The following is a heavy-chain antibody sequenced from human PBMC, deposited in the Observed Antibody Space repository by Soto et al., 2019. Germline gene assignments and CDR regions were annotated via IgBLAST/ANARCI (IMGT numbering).Heavy chain of an antibody. CDR3: TTAVPYCTNGVCYEEYYFDY. Sequence: EVQLVESGGGLVKPGGSLRLSCAASGFTFSNAWMSWVRQAPGKGLEWVGRIKSKTDGGTTDYAAPVKGRFTISRDDSKNTLYLQMNSLKTEDTAVYYCTTAVPYCTNGVCYEEYYFDYWGQGTLVTVSS. V-gene: IGHV3-15*01. CDR1: GFTFSNAW. CDR2: IKSKTDGGTT. J-gene: IGHJ4*02. D-gene: IGHD2-8*01.